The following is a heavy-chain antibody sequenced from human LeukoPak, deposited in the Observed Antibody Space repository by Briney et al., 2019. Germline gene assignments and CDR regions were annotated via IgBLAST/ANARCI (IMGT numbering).Heavy chain of an antibody. Sequence: GGSLRLSCAASGFTFSSYDMHWVRQATGKGLEWVSGFHSDGVAYYSDSVKGRFTISRENAKNYLYLQMNSLRAGDTAVYYCARGSGPGVTTIDSWGQGTLVTVSS. CDR2: FHSDGVA. D-gene: IGHD4-17*01. CDR1: GFTFSSYD. J-gene: IGHJ4*02. V-gene: IGHV3-13*01. CDR3: ARGSGPGVTTIDS.